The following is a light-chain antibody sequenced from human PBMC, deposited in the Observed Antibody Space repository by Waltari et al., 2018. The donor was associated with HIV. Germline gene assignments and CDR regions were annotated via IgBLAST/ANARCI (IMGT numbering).Light chain of an antibody. CDR2: SAS. J-gene: IGKJ2*01. CDR3: LQLSNFPFT. V-gene: IGKV1-9*01. Sequence: DIRLTQSPSLLSASVGDRVSFTCRSSQDISTNLAWFQQKPWKVPNLMIYSASTLHVGVPSRFSGSGSGTEFTLTIDVLQPEDFAPYYCLQLSNFPFTFGPGTKLAIK. CDR1: QDISTN.